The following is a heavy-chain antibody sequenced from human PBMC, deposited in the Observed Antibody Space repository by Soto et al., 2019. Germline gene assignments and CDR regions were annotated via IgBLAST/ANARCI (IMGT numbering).Heavy chain of an antibody. CDR1: GYTFTDYY. D-gene: IGHD3-22*01. J-gene: IGHJ6*02. CDR2: INPTGGGT. V-gene: IGHV1-2*02. CDR3: ARSFSSRYFYNKHAMDV. Sequence: GASVKVSCKASGYTFTDYYIHWVRQAPGQGLEWMGWINPTGGGTNYAQKFRGRVTMTRDTSTSTAYLELSRLTSDDTAVFYCARSFSSRYFYNKHAMDVWGQGTTVTVSS.